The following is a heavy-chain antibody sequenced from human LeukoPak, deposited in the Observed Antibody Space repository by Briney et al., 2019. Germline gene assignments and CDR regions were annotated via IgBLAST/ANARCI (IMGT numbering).Heavy chain of an antibody. Sequence: ASVKVSCKASGYTFTGYYMHWVRQAPGQGLEWMGRINPNSGGTNYAQKFQGRVTMTRDTSISTAYMELSRLRSDDTAVYYCARQGISGWYFDYWGQGTLVTVSS. V-gene: IGHV1-2*06. CDR3: ARQGISGWYFDY. CDR2: INPNSGGT. J-gene: IGHJ4*02. D-gene: IGHD6-19*01. CDR1: GYTFTGYY.